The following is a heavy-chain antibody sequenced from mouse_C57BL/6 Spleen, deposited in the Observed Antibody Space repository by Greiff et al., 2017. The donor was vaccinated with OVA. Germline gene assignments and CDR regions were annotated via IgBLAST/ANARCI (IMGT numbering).Heavy chain of an antibody. D-gene: IGHD1-1*01. CDR1: GYTFTSYW. J-gene: IGHJ1*03. CDR3: ARTPITTVVATDWYFDV. V-gene: IGHV1-69*01. Sequence: QVQLQQPGAELVMPGASVKLSCKASGYTFTSYWMHWVKQRPGQGLEWIGEIDPSDSYTNYNQKFKGKSTLTVDKSSSTAYMQLSSLTSEDPAVYYCARTPITTVVATDWYFDVWGTGTTVTVSS. CDR2: IDPSDSYT.